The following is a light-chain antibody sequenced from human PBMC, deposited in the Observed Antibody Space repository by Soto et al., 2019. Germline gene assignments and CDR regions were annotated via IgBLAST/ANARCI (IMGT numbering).Light chain of an antibody. CDR1: QSIDNW. J-gene: IGKJ2*01. Sequence: DLQMTQSPSFVSASVGDRVTITCRASQSIDNWLAWYQQKPGKAPKLLIYDASTLESGVSSGFSGSGSGTEFTLTISSLRPDDFATYYCQHSDTFPYTFGQGTKLEIK. V-gene: IGKV1-5*01. CDR2: DAS. CDR3: QHSDTFPYT.